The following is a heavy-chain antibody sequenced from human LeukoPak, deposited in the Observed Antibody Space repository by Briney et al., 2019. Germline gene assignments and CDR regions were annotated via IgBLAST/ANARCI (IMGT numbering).Heavy chain of an antibody. J-gene: IGHJ5*02. CDR3: ARTSVPYYYDSSGYYFRALDNWFDP. Sequence: ASVKVSCKASGYTFTGYYMHWVRQAPGQGLEWMGWINPNSGGTNYAQKFQGRVTMTRDTSISTAYMELSRLRSDDTAVYYCARTSVPYYYDSSGYYFRALDNWFDPWGQGTLVTVSS. CDR1: GYTFTGYY. V-gene: IGHV1-2*02. D-gene: IGHD3-22*01. CDR2: INPNSGGT.